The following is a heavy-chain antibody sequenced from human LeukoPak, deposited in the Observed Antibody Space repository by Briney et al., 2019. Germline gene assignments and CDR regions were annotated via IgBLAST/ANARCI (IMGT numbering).Heavy chain of an antibody. CDR1: GYTFSDYY. CDR2: INPRSGAT. CDR3: ARDRIAGTRGDYGMDV. V-gene: IGHV1-2*02. D-gene: IGHD1-1*01. Sequence: ASVKVSCKTSGYTFSDYYMHWVRQAPGQGLEWMGWINPRSGATNYVQKFQGRVTMARDTSINTAYMELSRLRSDDTAVYYCARDRIAGTRGDYGMDVWGQGTTVTVSS. J-gene: IGHJ6*02.